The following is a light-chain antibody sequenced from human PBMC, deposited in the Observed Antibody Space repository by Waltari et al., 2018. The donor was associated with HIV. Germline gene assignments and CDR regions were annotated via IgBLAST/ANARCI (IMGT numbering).Light chain of an antibody. CDR3: CSYAGTYTLTVV. V-gene: IGLV2-11*01. CDR2: DVT. J-gene: IGLJ2*01. CDR1: SSNVDAYNY. Sequence: QSALTQPRSVSGSPGQSVTISCTGTSSNVDAYNYVSWYQQHPGKAPKLIIYDVTKRPSGVPVRCAGSKSDNTASLTISGLQADDEADYYCCSYAGTYTLTVVFGGGTKLTVL.